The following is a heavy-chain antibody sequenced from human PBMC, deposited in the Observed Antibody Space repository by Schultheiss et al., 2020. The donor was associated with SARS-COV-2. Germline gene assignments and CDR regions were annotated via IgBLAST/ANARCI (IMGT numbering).Heavy chain of an antibody. V-gene: IGHV3-11*04. CDR3: ASWDYVWGSYRERDNPLDY. CDR1: GFTFRDYS. J-gene: IGHJ4*02. CDR2: ITSSGNTS. Sequence: GESLKISCAASGFTFRDYSMTWIRQAPGKGLEWVAYITSSGNTSYYADSVKGRFTISRDNSKNTLYLQMNSLRAEDTAVYYCASWDYVWGSYRERDNPLDYWGQGTLVTVSS. D-gene: IGHD3-16*02.